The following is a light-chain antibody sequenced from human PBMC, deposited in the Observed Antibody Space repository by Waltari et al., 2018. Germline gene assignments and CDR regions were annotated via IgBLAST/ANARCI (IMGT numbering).Light chain of an antibody. CDR3: NSYTTSSTRV. CDR1: SSDVGGYDY. J-gene: IGLJ3*02. Sequence: QSALTQPASVSGSPGQSITISCTGTSSDVGGYDYVSWYQQPPDKAPKLLIYDVNNRPSGVSSRFSGSKSGNTASLTISGLQAEDEADYYCNSYTTSSTRVFGGGTKLTVL. V-gene: IGLV2-14*03. CDR2: DVN.